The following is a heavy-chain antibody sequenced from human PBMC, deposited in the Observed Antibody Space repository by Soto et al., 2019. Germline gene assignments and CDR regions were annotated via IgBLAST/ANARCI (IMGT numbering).Heavy chain of an antibody. CDR3: SRFIMVGGWFDPNYYHGMDV. J-gene: IGHJ6*02. Sequence: QVQLVQSGAEVKKPGASVTVSCETSGYTFSNYGINWVRQAPGQGLEWMGWISGYNGNTNYAQTVQGRVTMTTDTPTGTVYMELRSLKSDDTAIYYCSRFIMVGGWFDPNYYHGMDVWGQGTTVTVSS. CDR2: ISGYNGNT. V-gene: IGHV1-18*01. D-gene: IGHD6-19*01. CDR1: GYTFSNYG.